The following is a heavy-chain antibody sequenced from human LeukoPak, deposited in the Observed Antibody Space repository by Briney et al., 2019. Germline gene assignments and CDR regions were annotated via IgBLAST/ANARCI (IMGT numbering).Heavy chain of an antibody. CDR1: GGSFSGYY. CDR3: AKEDNGDYGSPFGS. J-gene: IGHJ4*02. V-gene: IGHV4-34*01. D-gene: IGHD4-17*01. CDR2: INHSGST. Sequence: SETLSLTCAVYGGSFSGYYWSWIRQPPGKGLEWIGEINHSGSTNYNSSLKSRVTISVDTSKNQFSLKLSSVTAADTAVYYCAKEDNGDYGSPFGSWGRGALVSVSS.